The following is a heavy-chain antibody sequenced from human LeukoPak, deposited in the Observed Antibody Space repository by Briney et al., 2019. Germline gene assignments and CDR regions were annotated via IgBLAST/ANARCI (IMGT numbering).Heavy chain of an antibody. D-gene: IGHD5-18*01. CDR1: GLTFSTYA. CDR3: AKRTGRDTRDY. J-gene: IGHJ4*02. Sequence: GGSLRLSCAASGLTFSTYAMSWVRQAPGKGLEWVSAISGSGGSTYYVDSVKGRFTISRDNSKNTLYLQMNSLRAEDTAVYYCAKRTGRDTRDYWGQGTLVTVSS. V-gene: IGHV3-23*01. CDR2: ISGSGGST.